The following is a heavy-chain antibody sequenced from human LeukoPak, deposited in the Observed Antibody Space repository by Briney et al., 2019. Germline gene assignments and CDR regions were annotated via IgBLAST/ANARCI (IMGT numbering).Heavy chain of an antibody. V-gene: IGHV1-2*06. CDR3: ARGLDYDILTGYFRDY. J-gene: IGHJ4*02. D-gene: IGHD3-9*01. CDR1: GYTFTGYY. Sequence: ASVKVSCKASGYTFTGYYMHWVRQAPGQGLEWMGRISPNSGGTNYAQKFQGRVTMTRDTSISTAYMELSRLRSDDTAVYYCARGLDYDILTGYFRDYWGQGTLVTVSS. CDR2: ISPNSGGT.